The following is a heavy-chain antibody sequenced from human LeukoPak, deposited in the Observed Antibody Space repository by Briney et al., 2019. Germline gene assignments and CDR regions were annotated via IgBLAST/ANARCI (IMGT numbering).Heavy chain of an antibody. J-gene: IGHJ1*01. CDR2: ISSSSSYI. Sequence: PGGSLRLSCAASGFTFSSYSMNWVRQAPGKGLEWVSSISSSSSYIYYADSVKGRFTISRDNAKNSLYLQMNSLRAEDTAVYYCARDHWSQDIVVVPAAMEYFQHWGQGTPVTVSS. CDR1: GFTFSSYS. D-gene: IGHD2-2*01. V-gene: IGHV3-21*01. CDR3: ARDHWSQDIVVVPAAMEYFQH.